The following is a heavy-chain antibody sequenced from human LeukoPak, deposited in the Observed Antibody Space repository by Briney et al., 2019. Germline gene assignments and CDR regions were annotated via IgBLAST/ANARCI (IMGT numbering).Heavy chain of an antibody. CDR3: ARNYDFWSGLSFDY. D-gene: IGHD3-3*01. CDR2: INPNSGGT. V-gene: IGHV1-2*02. CDR1: GYTFTGYY. Sequence: ASVKVPCKASGYTFTGYYMHWVRQAPGQGLEWMGWINPNSGGTNYAQKFQGRVTMTRDTSISTAYMELSRLRSDDTAVYYCARNYDFWSGLSFDYWGQGTLVTVSS. J-gene: IGHJ4*02.